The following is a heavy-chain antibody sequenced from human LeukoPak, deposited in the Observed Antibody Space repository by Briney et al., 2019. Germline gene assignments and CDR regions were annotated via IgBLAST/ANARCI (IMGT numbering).Heavy chain of an antibody. CDR1: GGSISSGGYY. CDR3: ARMLTYYYDSRKGY. CDR2: IYHSGST. Sequence: PSETLSLTCTVSGGSISSGGYYWRWIRQPPGKGLEWIGYIYHSGSTYYNPSLKSRVTISVDTSKNQFSLKLSSVTAADTAVYYCARMLTYYYDSRKGYWGQGTLVTVSS. V-gene: IGHV4-30-2*01. D-gene: IGHD3-22*01. J-gene: IGHJ4*02.